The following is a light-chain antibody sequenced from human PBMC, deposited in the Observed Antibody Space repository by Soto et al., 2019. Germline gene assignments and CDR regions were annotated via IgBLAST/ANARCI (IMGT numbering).Light chain of an antibody. CDR2: EVT. CDR3: SSFSTTSSPHIL. J-gene: IGLJ2*01. Sequence: QSVLTQPASVSGSPGQSITISCTGTRSDIGRYNYVSWYQQHPGKAPKLMIYEVTYRHSGVSARFSGSKSGSTASLTISGLQAEGEADYFCSSFSTTSSPHILFGGGTKLTVL. CDR1: RSDIGRYNY. V-gene: IGLV2-14*01.